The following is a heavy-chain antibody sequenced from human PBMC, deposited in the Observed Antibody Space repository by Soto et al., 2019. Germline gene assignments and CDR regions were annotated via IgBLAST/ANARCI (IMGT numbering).Heavy chain of an antibody. Sequence: EASVKVSCKASGYTFTSYAMHWVRQAPGQRLEWMGWINAGNGKTKYSQKFQGRVTITRDTSTSTAYMELSSLRSEDTAVYYCARDPPGYDSSGSVQNWGQGTLVTVSS. CDR1: GYTFTSYA. J-gene: IGHJ4*02. D-gene: IGHD3-22*01. CDR2: INAGNGKT. CDR3: ARDPPGYDSSGSVQN. V-gene: IGHV1-3*01.